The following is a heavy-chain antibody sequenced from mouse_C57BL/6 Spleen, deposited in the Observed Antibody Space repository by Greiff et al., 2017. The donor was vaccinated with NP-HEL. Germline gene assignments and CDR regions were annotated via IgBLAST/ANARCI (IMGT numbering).Heavy chain of an antibody. V-gene: IGHV1-18*01. D-gene: IGHD2-4*01. J-gene: IGHJ3*01. CDR3: AREDDYDETWFAY. CDR1: GYTFTDYN. Sequence: EVQLQQSGPELVKPGASVKIPCKASGYTFTDYNMDWVKQSHGKSLEWIGDINPNNGGTIYNQKFKGKATLTVDKSSSTAYMELRSLTSEDTAVYYCAREDDYDETWFAYWGQGTLVTVSA. CDR2: INPNNGGT.